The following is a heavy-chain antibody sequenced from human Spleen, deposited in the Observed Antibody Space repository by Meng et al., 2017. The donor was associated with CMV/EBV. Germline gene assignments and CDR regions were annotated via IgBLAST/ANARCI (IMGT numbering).Heavy chain of an antibody. V-gene: IGHV3-74*01. CDR3: ARGVGESLGWEMGY. CDR1: GFTLNRYW. Sequence: EVRLVESGGGLVQPGGSLRLSCAGSGFTLNRYWMHWVRQVPGKGLVWVSRINEDGSITSYVDSVKGRFTISKDNSKNTLYLQMNSLRVDDTAVYYCARGVGESLGWEMGYWGQGILVTSPQ. D-gene: IGHD1-26*01. J-gene: IGHJ4*02. CDR2: INEDGSIT.